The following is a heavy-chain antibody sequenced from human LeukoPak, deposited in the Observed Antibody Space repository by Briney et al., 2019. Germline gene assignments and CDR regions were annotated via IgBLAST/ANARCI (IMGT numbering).Heavy chain of an antibody. CDR1: GFTFSDYY. D-gene: IGHD4-17*01. V-gene: IGHV3-11*01. Sequence: GGPLRLSCAASGFTFSDYYMSWIRQAPGKGLEWVSYISSSGSTIYYADSVKGRFTISRDNAKNSLYLQMNSLRAEDTAVYYCARAFYGDYLPYYFDYWGQGTLVTVSS. CDR2: ISSSGSTI. CDR3: ARAFYGDYLPYYFDY. J-gene: IGHJ4*02.